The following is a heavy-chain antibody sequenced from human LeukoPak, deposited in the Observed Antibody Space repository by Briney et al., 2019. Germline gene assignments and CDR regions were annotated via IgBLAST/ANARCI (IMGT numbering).Heavy chain of an antibody. Sequence: SETLSLTCTVSGGSISSYYWSWIRQPAGKGLEWIGRIYTSGSTNYNPSLKSRVTMSVDTSKNQFSLKLSSVTAADTAVYYCARAVLLWFGELSDAFDIWGQGTMVTVSS. D-gene: IGHD3-10*01. CDR2: IYTSGST. J-gene: IGHJ3*02. V-gene: IGHV4-4*07. CDR1: GGSISSYY. CDR3: ARAVLLWFGELSDAFDI.